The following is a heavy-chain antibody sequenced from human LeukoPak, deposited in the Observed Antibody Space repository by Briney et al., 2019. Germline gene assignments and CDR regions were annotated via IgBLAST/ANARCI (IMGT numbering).Heavy chain of an antibody. CDR1: GGSFSGYY. V-gene: IGHV4-59*01. J-gene: IGHJ5*02. CDR3: ARDLGGWCGGSWFDP. CDR2: IYYSGST. Sequence: SETLSLTCAVYGGSFSGYYWSWIRQPPGKGLEWIGYIYYSGSTNYNPSLKSRVTISVDTSKNQFSLMLSSVTAADTAVYYCARDLGGWCGGSWFDPWGQGTLVTVSS. D-gene: IGHD6-19*01.